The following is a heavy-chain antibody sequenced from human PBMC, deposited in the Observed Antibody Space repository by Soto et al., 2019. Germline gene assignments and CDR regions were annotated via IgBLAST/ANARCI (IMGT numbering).Heavy chain of an antibody. J-gene: IGHJ3*02. CDR2: IYHSGSI. V-gene: IGHV4-4*02. Sequence: LSLNCSLVNPSISSLKWWTTVRQTPGKGLEWIGEIYHSGSINHNPSLKSRVTMSVDKAKNQFSLKMTSVTAADTAVYYCASKFGELLADAFDIWGQGTVIT. D-gene: IGHD3-10*01. CDR1: NPSISSLKW. CDR3: ASKFGELLADAFDI.